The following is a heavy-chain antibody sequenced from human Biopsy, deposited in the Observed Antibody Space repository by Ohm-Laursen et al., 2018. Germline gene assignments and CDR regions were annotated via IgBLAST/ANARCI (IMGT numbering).Heavy chain of an antibody. V-gene: IGHV4-39*02. CDR3: ARAYFYGLGTSNHYLNY. Sequence: SDTLSLTCTVSGASIRESSSYWNWVRQPPGKGLEWIGTIYWSGTTYYNPSLERRVTISVDTSENHFSLKLRSVTAADTAVYYCARAYFYGLGTSNHYLNYWGQGSLVTLSS. J-gene: IGHJ4*02. CDR2: IYWSGTT. CDR1: GASIRESSSY. D-gene: IGHD3-10*01.